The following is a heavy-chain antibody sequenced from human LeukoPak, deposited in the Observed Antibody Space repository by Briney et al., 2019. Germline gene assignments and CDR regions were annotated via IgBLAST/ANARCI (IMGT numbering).Heavy chain of an antibody. J-gene: IGHJ5*02. D-gene: IGHD3-10*01. CDR2: IYYSGST. V-gene: IGHV4-31*03. CDR1: GGSISSGGYY. Sequence: PSQTLSLTCTVSGGSISSGGYYWSWIRQHPGKGLEWFGYIYYSGSTYYNPSLKSRVTISVDTPKNQFSLKLSSVTAADTAVYYCARAWQGYYYGSGSLNWFDPWGQGTLVTVSS. CDR3: ARAWQGYYYGSGSLNWFDP.